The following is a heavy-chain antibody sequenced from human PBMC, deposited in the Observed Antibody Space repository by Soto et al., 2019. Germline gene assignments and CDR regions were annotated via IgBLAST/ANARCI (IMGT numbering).Heavy chain of an antibody. V-gene: IGHV4-59*01. CDR3: ARSTPYYDSWTGYHHQVYYYYYGMDV. Sequence: WETLSLTCTVSGGSISSYYWSWIPQPPGKGLEWIGYIYYSGSTNYNPSLKSRVTISVDTSKNQFSLKLSSVTAADTAVYYCARSTPYYDSWTGYHHQVYYYYYGMDVWGQGTTVTVSS. CDR2: IYYSGST. CDR1: GGSISSYY. J-gene: IGHJ6*02. D-gene: IGHD3-3*01.